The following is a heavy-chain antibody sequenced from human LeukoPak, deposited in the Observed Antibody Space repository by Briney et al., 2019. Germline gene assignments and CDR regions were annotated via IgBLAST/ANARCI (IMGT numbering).Heavy chain of an antibody. V-gene: IGHV3-21*01. Sequence: TGGSLRLSCAASGFTFSSYSMNWVRQAPGKGLEWVSSISSSSSYIYYADSVKGRFTISRDNAKNSLYLQMNSLRAEDTAVYYCARDGSGPYDILTGYSPFDYWGQGTLVTVSS. J-gene: IGHJ4*02. CDR1: GFTFSSYS. CDR2: ISSSSSYI. D-gene: IGHD3-9*01. CDR3: ARDGSGPYDILTGYSPFDY.